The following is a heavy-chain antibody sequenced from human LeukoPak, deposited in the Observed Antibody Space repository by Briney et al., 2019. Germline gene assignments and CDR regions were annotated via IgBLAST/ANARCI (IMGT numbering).Heavy chain of an antibody. J-gene: IGHJ3*02. CDR1: DGSISNSSYY. D-gene: IGHD2-15*01. V-gene: IGHV4-39*07. CDR2: IYYSGST. CDR3: ARRYCSGGSCYSERGAFDI. Sequence: SETLSLTCTVSDGSISNSSYYWGWIRQPPGKGLEWIGSIYYSGSTYYNPSLKSRVTISVDTSKNQFSLKLSSVTAADTAVYYCARRYCSGGSCYSERGAFDIWGQGTMVTVSS.